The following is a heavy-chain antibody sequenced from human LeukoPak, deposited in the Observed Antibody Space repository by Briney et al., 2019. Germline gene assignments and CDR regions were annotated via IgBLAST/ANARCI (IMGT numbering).Heavy chain of an antibody. V-gene: IGHV3-23*01. D-gene: IGHD6-13*01. J-gene: IGHJ4*02. Sequence: GGSLRLSCVASGFTFSSRDWMTWVRQAPGKGLEWVSGISGSGGSTYYVDSVKGRFTISRDNSKNTPYLQMNSLRAEDTAVYYCAKGTYHSTWSAVDYWGQGTLVTVSS. CDR3: AKGTYHSTWSAVDY. CDR1: GFTFSSRDW. CDR2: ISGSGGST.